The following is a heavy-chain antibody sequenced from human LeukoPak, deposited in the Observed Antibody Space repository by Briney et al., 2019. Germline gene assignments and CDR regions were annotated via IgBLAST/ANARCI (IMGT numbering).Heavy chain of an antibody. J-gene: IGHJ4*02. D-gene: IGHD5-24*01. CDR3: ARDRGISRVLYNPGFDY. CDR2: ISAYDGNT. CDR1: GGTFSTYA. V-gene: IGHV1-18*01. Sequence: EASVKVSCKASGGTFSTYAINWVRQAPGQGLEWMGWISAYDGNTNYAQKLQGRVTMTTDTSTSTAYMELRSLRSDDTAVYYCARDRGISRVLYNPGFDYWGQGTLVTVSS.